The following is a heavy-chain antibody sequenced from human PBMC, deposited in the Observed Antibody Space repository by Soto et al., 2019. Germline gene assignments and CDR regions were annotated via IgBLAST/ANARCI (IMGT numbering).Heavy chain of an antibody. CDR1: GFTFSSYA. J-gene: IGHJ4*02. D-gene: IGHD2-2*01. Sequence: GGYLRLSCAGSGFTFSSYAMSWVRQAPGKGLEWVSAISGSGGSTYYADSVKGRFTISRDNSKNTLYLQMNSLRAEDTAVYYCAKPNLYCSSTSCYDYWGQGTLVTVSS. CDR2: ISGSGGST. V-gene: IGHV3-23*01. CDR3: AKPNLYCSSTSCYDY.